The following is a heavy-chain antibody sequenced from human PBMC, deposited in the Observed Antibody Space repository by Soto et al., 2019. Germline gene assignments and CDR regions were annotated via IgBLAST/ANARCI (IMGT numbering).Heavy chain of an antibody. CDR2: INVDGTTT. V-gene: IGHV3-74*01. Sequence: VLSMRLCWAVAECNSSVHCSRWIRQTPGKELMWVSRINVDGTTTTYADSVEGRFTISRDNAKNTLYLQMNSLRADDTAVYFCARDLTGLVFDYWGQGTPVTVSS. D-gene: IGHD3-16*01. J-gene: IGHJ4*02. CDR1: ECNSSVHC. CDR3: ARDLTGLVFDY.